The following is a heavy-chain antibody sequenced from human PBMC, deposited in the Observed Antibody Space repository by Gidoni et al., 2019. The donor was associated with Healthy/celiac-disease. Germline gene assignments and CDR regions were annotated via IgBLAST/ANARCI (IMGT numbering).Heavy chain of an antibody. Sequence: EVQLLESGGGLVQPGGSLRLSCAASGFTFSSYAMSWVRQAPGKGLEWVSAISGSGGSTYYADSVKGRFTISRDNSKNTLYLQMNSLRAEDTAVYYCAKDSFSLRLGAYYYYYGMDVWGQGTTVTVSS. J-gene: IGHJ6*02. CDR2: ISGSGGST. V-gene: IGHV3-23*01. CDR3: AKDSFSLRLGAYYYYYGMDV. D-gene: IGHD3-16*01. CDR1: GFTFSSYA.